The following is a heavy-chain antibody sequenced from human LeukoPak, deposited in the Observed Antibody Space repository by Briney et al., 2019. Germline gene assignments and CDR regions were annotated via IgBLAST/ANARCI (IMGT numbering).Heavy chain of an antibody. D-gene: IGHD6-19*01. Sequence: GGSLRLSCAASGFTFSSYAMSWVRQAPGKGLEWVSAISGSGGSTYYADSVRGRFTISRDNSKNTLYLQMNSLRAEDTAVYYCAKDRAVAGTFDYWGQGTLVTVSS. J-gene: IGHJ4*02. CDR1: GFTFSSYA. V-gene: IGHV3-23*01. CDR2: ISGSGGST. CDR3: AKDRAVAGTFDY.